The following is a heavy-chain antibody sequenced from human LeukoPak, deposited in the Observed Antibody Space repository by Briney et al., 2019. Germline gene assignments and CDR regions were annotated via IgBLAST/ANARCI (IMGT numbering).Heavy chain of an antibody. CDR2: IYYSGST. D-gene: IGHD1-26*01. J-gene: IGHJ1*01. V-gene: IGHV4-39*01. CDR3: ARHASGSYNNFQH. Sequence: PSETLSLTCTVSGGSISSSSYYWGWIRQPPWKGLEWIGSIYYSGSTYYNPALKSRFTISVDTSKNQFSLNLISVTAADTAVYYCARHASGSYNNFQHWGQGTLVTVSS. CDR1: GGSISSSSYY.